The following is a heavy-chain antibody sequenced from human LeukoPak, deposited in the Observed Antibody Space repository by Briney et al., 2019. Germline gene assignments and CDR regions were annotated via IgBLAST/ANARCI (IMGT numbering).Heavy chain of an antibody. J-gene: IGHJ5*02. CDR2: IYPGDSDT. CDR3: ARLGYCSSTSCYSPNWFDP. CDR1: GYSFTSYW. Sequence: GESLKISCKGSGYSFTSYWIGWVRQMPGKGLEWMGIIYPGDSDTRYSPSFQGQVTISADKSISTAYLQWSSLKASDTAIYYCARLGYCSSTSCYSPNWFDPWGQGTLVTVSS. V-gene: IGHV5-51*01. D-gene: IGHD2-2*01.